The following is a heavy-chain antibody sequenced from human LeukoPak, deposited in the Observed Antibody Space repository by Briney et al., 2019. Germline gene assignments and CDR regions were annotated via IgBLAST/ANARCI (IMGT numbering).Heavy chain of an antibody. CDR3: AREGALTVTKDAFDI. CDR2: ISSSGSTI. Sequence: GGSLRLSCAASGFTFSSYEMNWVRQAPGKGLEWVSYISSSGSTISYADSVKGRFTISRDNAKNSLYLQMNSLRAEDTAVYFCAREGALTVTKDAFDIWGQGTMVTVPS. CDR1: GFTFSSYE. J-gene: IGHJ3*02. V-gene: IGHV3-48*03. D-gene: IGHD4-17*01.